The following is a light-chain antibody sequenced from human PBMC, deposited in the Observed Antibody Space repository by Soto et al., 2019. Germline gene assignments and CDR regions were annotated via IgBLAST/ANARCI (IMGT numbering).Light chain of an antibody. J-gene: IGLJ2*01. Sequence: QSVLTQPASVSGSPGQSITISCTGTSSDVGAYNFVSWYQQHPGKAPKLIIYEVTNRPSGVSNRFSGSKSANTASLTISGLQADDEADYYCSSYTGGSTLLFGGGTKVTV. CDR2: EVT. CDR3: SSYTGGSTLL. V-gene: IGLV2-14*01. CDR1: SSDVGAYNF.